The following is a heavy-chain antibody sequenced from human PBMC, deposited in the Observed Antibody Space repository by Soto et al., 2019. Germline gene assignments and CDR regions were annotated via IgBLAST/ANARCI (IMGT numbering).Heavy chain of an antibody. CDR3: AKDLARAVAGRGSFDY. CDR1: GFTFSSYG. V-gene: IGHV3-30*18. Sequence: QVQLVESGGGVVQPGRSLRLSCAASGFTFSSYGMHWVRQAPGKGLEWVAVISYDGSNKYYADSVKGRFTISRDNSKNTLYLQMNSLRAEDTAVYYCAKDLARAVAGRGSFDYWGQGTLVTVSS. CDR2: ISYDGSNK. J-gene: IGHJ4*02. D-gene: IGHD6-19*01.